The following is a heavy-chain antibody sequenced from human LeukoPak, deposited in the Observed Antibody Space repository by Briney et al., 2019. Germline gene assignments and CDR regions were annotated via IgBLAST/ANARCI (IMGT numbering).Heavy chain of an antibody. J-gene: IGHJ3*02. CDR3: ARGRGAARSRGRGAFDI. CDR1: GGSFSGYY. Sequence: SETLSLTCAVYGGSFSGYYWSWIRQPPGKGLEWIGEINDSGSTKYNPSLKSRVTISVDTSKNQFSLKLSSVTAADTAVYYCARGRGAARSRGRGAFDIWGQGTMVTVSS. CDR2: INDSGST. V-gene: IGHV4-34*01. D-gene: IGHD6-6*01.